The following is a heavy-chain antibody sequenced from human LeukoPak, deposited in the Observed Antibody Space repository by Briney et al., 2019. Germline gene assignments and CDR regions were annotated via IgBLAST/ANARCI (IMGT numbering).Heavy chain of an antibody. CDR1: GFTFSSYG. CDR2: IWYDGSNK. CDR3: ARDHNWNYYYYYGMDV. Sequence: PGRSLRLSCAASGFTFSSYGMHWVRQAPGKGLEWVAVIWYDGSNKYYADSVKGRFTISRDNSKNTLYLQMNSLRAEDTAVYYCARDHNWNYYYYYGMDVWGQGTTVTVSS. V-gene: IGHV3-33*01. J-gene: IGHJ6*02. D-gene: IGHD1-20*01.